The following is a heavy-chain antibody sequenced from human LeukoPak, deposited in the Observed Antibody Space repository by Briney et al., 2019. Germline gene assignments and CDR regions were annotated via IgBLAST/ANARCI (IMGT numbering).Heavy chain of an antibody. Sequence: SETLSLTCAVYGGSFSGYYWSWIRQPPGKGLEWIGEINHSGSTNYNPSLKSRVTISVDTSKNQFSLKLSSVTAADTAVYYCARGVVVTERNYYYYMDVWGKGTTVTISS. CDR3: ARGVVVTERNYYYYMDV. CDR1: GGSFSGYY. CDR2: INHSGST. D-gene: IGHD3-22*01. J-gene: IGHJ6*03. V-gene: IGHV4-34*01.